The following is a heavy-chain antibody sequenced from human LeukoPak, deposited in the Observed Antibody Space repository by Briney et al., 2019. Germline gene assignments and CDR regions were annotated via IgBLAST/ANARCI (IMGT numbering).Heavy chain of an antibody. J-gene: IGHJ6*02. CDR3: AKVSGGGLYYDGMDV. CDR1: GFTFNNYA. CDR2: ISGSGGTT. V-gene: IGHV3-23*01. D-gene: IGHD1-14*01. Sequence: GGSLRLSCAASGFTFNNYAMNWVRQAPGKGLEWVSVISGSGGTTYYADYVKGRFTISRDSSKNTLYLQMNRLRAEDTAVYYCAKVSGGGLYYDGMDVWGQGTTVTVSS.